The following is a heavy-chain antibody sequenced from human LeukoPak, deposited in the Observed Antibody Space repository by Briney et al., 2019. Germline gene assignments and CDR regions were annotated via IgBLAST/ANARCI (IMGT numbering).Heavy chain of an antibody. J-gene: IGHJ6*03. D-gene: IGHD5-24*01. V-gene: IGHV4-59*01. CDR2: IYYSGST. CDR3: ARGPSVDSYYYYMDV. CDR1: GGSISSYY. Sequence: SETLSLTCTVSGGSISSYYWSWIRQPPGKGLEWIGYIYYSGSTNYNPSLKSRVTISVDTSKNQFSLKLSSVTAADTAVYYCARGPSVDSYYYYMDVWGKGTTVTVSS.